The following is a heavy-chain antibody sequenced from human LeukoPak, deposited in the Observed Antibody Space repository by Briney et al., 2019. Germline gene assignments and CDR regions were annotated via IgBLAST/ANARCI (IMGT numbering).Heavy chain of an antibody. CDR3: ARVPYYYDSSGYYEIGSA. CDR2: IIPILGIA. J-gene: IGHJ5*02. V-gene: IGHV1-69*02. CDR1: GGTFSSYT. Sequence: ASVKVSCKASGGTFSSYTISWVRQAPGQGLEWMGRIIPILGIANYAQKFQSRVTITADKSTSTAYMELSSLRSEDTAVYYCARVPYYYDSSGYYEIGSAWGQGTLVTVSS. D-gene: IGHD3-22*01.